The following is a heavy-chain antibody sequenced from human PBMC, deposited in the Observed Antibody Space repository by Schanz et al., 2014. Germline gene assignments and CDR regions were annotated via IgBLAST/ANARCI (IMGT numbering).Heavy chain of an antibody. CDR3: ARGNRRQYYDDIWGSYRDPSELDY. CDR1: GGTFSSYS. CDR2: IIPILGIA. D-gene: IGHD3-16*02. J-gene: IGHJ4*02. Sequence: QVQLVQSGAEVKKPGSSVKVSCKASGGTFSSYSISWVRQAPGQGLEWMGRIIPILGIANYAQKLQGRVTMTTDTSATTAYMELSSLRSEDTAFYYCARGNRRQYYDDIWGSYRDPSELDYWGQGTLVTVSS. V-gene: IGHV1-69*02.